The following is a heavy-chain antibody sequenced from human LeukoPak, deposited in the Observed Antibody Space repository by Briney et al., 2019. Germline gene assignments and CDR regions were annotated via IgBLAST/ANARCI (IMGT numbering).Heavy chain of an antibody. Sequence: PSETLSLTCAVSGGSISSGGYSWSWIRQPPGKGLEWIGYIYHSGSTYYNPSLKSRVTMSVDRSKNQFSLKLSSVTAADTAMYYCARTSVAARRANAFDIWGQGTMVTVSS. D-gene: IGHD6-6*01. V-gene: IGHV4-30-2*01. CDR1: GGSISSGGYS. J-gene: IGHJ3*02. CDR2: IYHSGST. CDR3: ARTSVAARRANAFDI.